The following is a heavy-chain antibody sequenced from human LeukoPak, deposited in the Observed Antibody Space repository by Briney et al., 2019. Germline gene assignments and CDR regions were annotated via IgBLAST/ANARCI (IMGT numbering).Heavy chain of an antibody. CDR1: GFTFSTYS. CDR3: ASTPYDFWSGYLNWFDP. J-gene: IGHJ5*02. D-gene: IGHD3-3*01. Sequence: GGSLRLSCAASGFTFSTYSMNWVRQAPGKGLEWVAVISYDGSNKYYADSVKGRFTISRDNSKNTLYLQMNSLRAEDTAVYYCASTPYDFWSGYLNWFDPWGQGTLVTVSS. V-gene: IGHV3-30*03. CDR2: ISYDGSNK.